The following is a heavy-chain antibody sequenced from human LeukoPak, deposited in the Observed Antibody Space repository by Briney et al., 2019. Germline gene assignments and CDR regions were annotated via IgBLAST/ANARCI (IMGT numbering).Heavy chain of an antibody. Sequence: SETLSLTCTVSGGSISSRPYYWGWIRQPPGKGLEWLGSFSYSGSTYYKPSLKSRVTISVDTSKNQFSLKLSSMTAADTAVYYCARLVGSSWYHEVLLGRDYWGQGTLVTVSS. CDR3: ARLVGSSWYHEVLLGRDY. CDR2: FSYSGST. D-gene: IGHD6-13*01. J-gene: IGHJ4*02. V-gene: IGHV4-39*01. CDR1: GGSISSRPYY.